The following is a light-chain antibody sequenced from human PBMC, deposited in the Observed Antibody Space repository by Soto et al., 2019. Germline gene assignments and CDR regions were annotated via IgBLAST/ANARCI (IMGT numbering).Light chain of an antibody. V-gene: IGKV3-11*01. Sequence: EIVLTQSPATLSLSPGERATLSCRASQSVSSYLAWYQQKPGQAPRLLIYDASNRATGIPARFSGSGSGTDVTLTISGLGPEDFAVYYCQQRSNWLTFGGGTKVEIK. CDR3: QQRSNWLT. J-gene: IGKJ4*01. CDR1: QSVSSY. CDR2: DAS.